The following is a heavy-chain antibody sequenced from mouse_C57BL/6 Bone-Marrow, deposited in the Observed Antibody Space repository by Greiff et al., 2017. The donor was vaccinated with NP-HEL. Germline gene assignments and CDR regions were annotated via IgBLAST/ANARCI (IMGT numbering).Heavy chain of an antibody. CDR1: GYTFTSYG. D-gene: IGHD2-4*01. CDR3: VTYEYDGDMDY. CDR2: IYPRSGNT. Sequence: QVQLQQSGAELARPGASVKLSCKASGYTFTSYGISWVKQRTGQGLEWIGEIYPRSGNTYYNEKFKGKATLTADKSSSTAYMELRSLTSGDSAVYFCVTYEYDGDMDYWGQGTSVTVSS. J-gene: IGHJ4*01. V-gene: IGHV1-81*01.